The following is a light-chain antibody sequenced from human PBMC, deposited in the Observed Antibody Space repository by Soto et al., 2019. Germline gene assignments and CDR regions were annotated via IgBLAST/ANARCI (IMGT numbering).Light chain of an antibody. Sequence: QSVLTQPRSVSGTPGQGVTISCSGSSSNIGSYAVNWYQQLPGTAPKVLIYANNQRPAGVPDRFSGSKSGTSASLVISGLQSEDEGDYYCAAWDDSLNGVVFGGGTKLTVL. V-gene: IGLV1-44*01. CDR1: SSNIGSYA. J-gene: IGLJ2*01. CDR3: AAWDDSLNGVV. CDR2: ANN.